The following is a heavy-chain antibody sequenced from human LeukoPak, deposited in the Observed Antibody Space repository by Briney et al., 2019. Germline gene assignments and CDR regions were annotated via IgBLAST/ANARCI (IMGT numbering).Heavy chain of an antibody. CDR1: GGSISSYY. Sequence: SETLSLTCTVSGGSISSYYWSWLRQPAGKGLEWIGRIYTSGSTNYNASLKSRVSMSVDTSKNQFSLKLSSVTASDTAVFYCARENSGSYREFDYWGQGTLVTVSS. D-gene: IGHD1-26*01. CDR2: IYTSGST. CDR3: ARENSGSYREFDY. J-gene: IGHJ4*02. V-gene: IGHV4-4*07.